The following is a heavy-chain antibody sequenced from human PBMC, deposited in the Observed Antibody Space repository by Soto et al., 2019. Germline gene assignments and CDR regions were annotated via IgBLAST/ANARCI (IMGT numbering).Heavy chain of an antibody. V-gene: IGHV3-23*01. CDR1: GFTFSSYA. Sequence: EVQLLESGGGLVQPGGSLRLSCAASGFTFSSYAMSWVRQAPGKGLEWVSAISGSGSTIYYADSVKGRFTISRDNAKNSLYLQMNSLRAEDTAVYYCARSPYVWGSYRPVDYWGQGTLVTVSS. J-gene: IGHJ4*02. CDR3: ARSPYVWGSYRPVDY. D-gene: IGHD3-16*02. CDR2: ISGSGSTI.